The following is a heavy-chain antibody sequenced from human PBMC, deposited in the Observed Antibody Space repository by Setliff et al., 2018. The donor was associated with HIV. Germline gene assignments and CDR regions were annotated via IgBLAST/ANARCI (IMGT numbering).Heavy chain of an antibody. CDR1: GGSISSHY. J-gene: IGHJ4*02. CDR3: ARGSYRGSGFFVRYFDF. V-gene: IGHV4-59*11. D-gene: IGHD3-3*01. CDR2: IYYNGIT. Sequence: PSETLSLTCTVSGGSISSHYWSWIRQPPGKGLEWIGSIYYNGITNYNPSLKSRVTISVDRSKNQFFLRLTSVTAADTAVYYCARGSYRGSGFFVRYFDFWGQGSLVTVSS.